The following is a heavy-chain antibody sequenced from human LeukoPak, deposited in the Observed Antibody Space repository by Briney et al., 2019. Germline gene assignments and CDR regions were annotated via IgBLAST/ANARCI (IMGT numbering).Heavy chain of an antibody. J-gene: IGHJ3*02. Sequence: GESLKISCKGSGYSFSSNWIGWVRQMPGKGLEWMGIIYPGDSDTRYSPSFQGQVTISADKSISTAYLQWSSLKASDTAMYYCARPVEMATTDAFDIWGQGTMVTVSS. D-gene: IGHD5-24*01. V-gene: IGHV5-51*01. CDR2: IYPGDSDT. CDR1: GYSFSSNW. CDR3: ARPVEMATTDAFDI.